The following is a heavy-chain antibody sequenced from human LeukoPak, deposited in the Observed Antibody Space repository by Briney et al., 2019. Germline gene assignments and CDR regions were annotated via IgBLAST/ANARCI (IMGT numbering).Heavy chain of an antibody. V-gene: IGHV4-34*01. CDR1: GGSFSGYY. CDR3: ARGNGAVAGTEYIDY. CDR2: INHSGST. J-gene: IGHJ4*02. D-gene: IGHD6-19*01. Sequence: PSETLPLTCAVYGGSFSGYYWSWIRQPPGKGLEWIGEINHSGSTNYNPSLKSRVTISVDTSKNQFSLKLSSVTAADTAVYYCARGNGAVAGTEYIDYWGQGTLVTVSS.